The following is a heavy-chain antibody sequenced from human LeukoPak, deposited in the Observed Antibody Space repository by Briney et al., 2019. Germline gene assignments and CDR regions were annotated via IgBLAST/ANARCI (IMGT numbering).Heavy chain of an antibody. J-gene: IGHJ4*02. D-gene: IGHD6-13*01. Sequence: PGGSLRLSCAASGFTFSSYAMSWVRQAPGKGLEWVSAISGSGGSTYYADSVKGRFTISRDNSKNTLYLQMNSLRAEDTAVYYCAKGEGSSSWETLDYWGQGTLVTVSS. CDR1: GFTFSSYA. V-gene: IGHV3-23*01. CDR3: AKGEGSSSWETLDY. CDR2: ISGSGGST.